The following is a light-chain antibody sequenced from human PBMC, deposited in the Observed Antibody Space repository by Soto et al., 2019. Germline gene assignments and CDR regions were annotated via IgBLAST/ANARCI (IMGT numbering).Light chain of an antibody. CDR3: QQYNSYSGT. CDR1: QSVSSN. J-gene: IGKJ1*01. Sequence: EIVMTQSPATLSVSPGERATLSCRASQSVSSNLAWYQQKPGQAPTLLLYGASARATGIPARFSGSGSGTEFTLTISSLRSEDFAVYYCQQYNSYSGTFGQGTKVEIK. CDR2: GAS. V-gene: IGKV3-15*01.